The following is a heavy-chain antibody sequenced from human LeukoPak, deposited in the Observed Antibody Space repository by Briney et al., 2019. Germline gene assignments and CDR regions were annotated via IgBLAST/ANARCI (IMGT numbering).Heavy chain of an antibody. Sequence: PSETLSLTCTVSGDSISSSDHSWSWIRQPPGKELEWIASISHSGSTHYNPSLKSRVTISVDTSKNQISLRLSSVTAADTAVYFCARYVTYGSGKYYFDYWGQGSLVTVSS. CDR3: ARYVTYGSGKYYFDY. J-gene: IGHJ4*02. V-gene: IGHV4-39*01. CDR2: ISHSGST. CDR1: GDSISSSDHS. D-gene: IGHD3-10*01.